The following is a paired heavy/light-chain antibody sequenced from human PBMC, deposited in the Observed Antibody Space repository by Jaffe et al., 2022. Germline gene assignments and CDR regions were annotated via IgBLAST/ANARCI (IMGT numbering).Light chain of an antibody. CDR2: AAS. V-gene: IGKV1-16*02. J-gene: IGKJ4*01. Sequence: DIQMTQSPSSLSASVGDRVTITCRASQDINNYLAWFQQKPGKAPKSLIYAASSLQSGVPSKFSGSGSGTDFTLTISSLQPEDFATYYCQQYKSYPLTFGGGTKVEI. CDR3: QQYKSYPLT. CDR1: QDINNY.
Heavy chain of an antibody. CDR2: ISSSGFTI. V-gene: IGHV3-48*01. D-gene: IGHD3-9*01. Sequence: EVQVVESGGGLVQPGRSLRLSCAASGFTFNTYNMNWVRQAPGKGLEWLSYISSSGFTIYYADSVKGRFTISRDNAKNSLYLQMNSLRAEDTAVYYCARTIYLDYWGQGTPVTVSS. CDR1: GFTFNTYN. J-gene: IGHJ4*02. CDR3: ARTIYLDY.